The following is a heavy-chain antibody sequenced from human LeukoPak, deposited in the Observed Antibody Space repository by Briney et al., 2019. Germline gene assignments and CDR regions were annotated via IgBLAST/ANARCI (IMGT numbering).Heavy chain of an antibody. D-gene: IGHD2-2*01. CDR1: GFTLSNYA. CDR2: IRGSGGNT. J-gene: IGHJ4*02. Sequence: GGSLRLSCAASGFTLSNYAMSWVRQAPGKGLEWVSTIRGSGGNTYYADSVKGRLTISRDTSKNTLYLQMNSLRAEDTALYYCARYCSGTCYSGFEYWGQGTLVTVSS. V-gene: IGHV3-23*01. CDR3: ARYCSGTCYSGFEY.